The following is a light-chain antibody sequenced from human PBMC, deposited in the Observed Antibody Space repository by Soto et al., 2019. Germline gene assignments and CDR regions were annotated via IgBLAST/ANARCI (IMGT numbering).Light chain of an antibody. CDR3: QHGYVAPYN. CDR2: SAS. V-gene: IGKV1-39*01. CDR1: QDINVY. Sequence: DIQMTQSPSSVSASIGDTVTITGRASQDINVYLNWYQQKPGEVPKLLIYSASSLHSGVPSRFTGSGSETDFTLTIRSLQPEDFATYYCQHGYVAPYNFGQGTKVDIK. J-gene: IGKJ2*01.